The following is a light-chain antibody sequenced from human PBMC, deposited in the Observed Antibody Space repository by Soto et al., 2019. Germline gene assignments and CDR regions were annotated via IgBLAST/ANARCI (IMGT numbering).Light chain of an antibody. Sequence: DIQMTQSPSTLSASVGDRVTITCRASQSINRWLAWYQQKPGKAPKLPIYKASTLESGVPSRFSGGGLGTEFSLNITSLQPDDFATYYCQQYSTYPYIFGQGTKVDI. CDR2: KAS. V-gene: IGKV1-5*03. J-gene: IGKJ2*01. CDR1: QSINRW. CDR3: QQYSTYPYI.